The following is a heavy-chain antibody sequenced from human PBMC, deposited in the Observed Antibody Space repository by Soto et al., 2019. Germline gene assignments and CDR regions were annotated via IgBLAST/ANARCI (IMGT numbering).Heavy chain of an antibody. CDR1: GFTFSNYD. CDR3: VRIRIASYNWLDP. J-gene: IGHJ5*02. CDR2: IISHGHIT. Sequence: QPGVSLRLSCSASGFTFSNYDFVWVRQAPGKGLEYISAIISHGHITYYADSVKGRFTISRDNSKNTLSLQMSSLGGDDTAMYYCVRIRIASYNWLDP. D-gene: IGHD2-15*01. V-gene: IGHV3-64D*06.